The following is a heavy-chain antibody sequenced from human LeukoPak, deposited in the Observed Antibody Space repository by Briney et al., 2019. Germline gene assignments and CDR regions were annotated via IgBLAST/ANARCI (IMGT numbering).Heavy chain of an antibody. Sequence: GGTLRLSCAASGFTFSSYGMHWVSQAPGKGLEWVAVIWYDGSNKYFADSVKGRFTISRDNSKNTLYLPMNSLRAEDTAVYYCARVFIPYDSSGYNWFDPWGQGTLVTVSS. V-gene: IGHV3-33*01. J-gene: IGHJ5*02. D-gene: IGHD3-22*01. CDR3: ARVFIPYDSSGYNWFDP. CDR2: IWYDGSNK. CDR1: GFTFSSYG.